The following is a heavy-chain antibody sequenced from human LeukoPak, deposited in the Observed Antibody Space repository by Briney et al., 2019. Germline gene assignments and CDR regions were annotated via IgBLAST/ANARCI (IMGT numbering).Heavy chain of an antibody. J-gene: IGHJ4*02. CDR2: ISAYNGNT. CDR1: GYTFTSYG. CDR3: ARGDCTNGVCYRLHDY. Sequence: ASVKVSCKASGYTFTSYGIGWVRQAPGQGLEWMGWISAYNGNTNYAQKLQGRVTMTTDTSTSTAYMELRSLRSDDTAVYYCARGDCTNGVCYRLHDYWGQGTLVTVSS. D-gene: IGHD2-8*01. V-gene: IGHV1-18*01.